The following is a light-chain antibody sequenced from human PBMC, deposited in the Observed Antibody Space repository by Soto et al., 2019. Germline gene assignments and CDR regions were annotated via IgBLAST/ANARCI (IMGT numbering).Light chain of an antibody. CDR1: QSLVHSDGNTY. CDR2: KVS. CDR3: MQKAHWPHT. J-gene: IGKJ2*01. V-gene: IGKV2-30*02. Sequence: DVVRTESPLSMPATLGEPASISCGSGQSLVHSDGNTYLFWFQQRQGQSPRRXXYKVSKRGSGVPDRFSGSVSGTDVTMKINRVEEEDVGVYDCMQKAHWPHTFGQGTKVDIK.